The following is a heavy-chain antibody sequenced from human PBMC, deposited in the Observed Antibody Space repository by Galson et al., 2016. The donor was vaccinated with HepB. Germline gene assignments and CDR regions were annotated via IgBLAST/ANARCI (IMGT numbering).Heavy chain of an antibody. D-gene: IGHD5-24*01. Sequence: PALVQPTQTLTLTCTFSGFSLRTSGMCVNWIRQPPGKALEWLAHIDWDDDKYYSTSLKTRLTISKETSKNQVLLTMTNMDPVDTATYYCARMRSGDGFNLWTVDYWGQGALVTVSS. CDR3: ARMRSGDGFNLWTVDY. V-gene: IGHV2-70*01. J-gene: IGHJ4*02. CDR2: IDWDDDK. CDR1: GFSLRTSGMC.